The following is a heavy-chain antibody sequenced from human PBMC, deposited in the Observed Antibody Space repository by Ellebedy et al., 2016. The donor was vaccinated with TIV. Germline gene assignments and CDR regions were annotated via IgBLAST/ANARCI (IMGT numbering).Heavy chain of an antibody. CDR2: ISSSSSTI. J-gene: IGHJ5*02. D-gene: IGHD4-17*01. Sequence: GGSLRLXXAASGFTFSSYSMNWVRQAPGKGLEWVSYISSSSSTIYYADSVKGRFTISRDNAKNSLYLQMNSLRAEDTAVYYCARDLGDSPLSDSSWGQGTLVTVSS. CDR3: ARDLGDSPLSDSS. V-gene: IGHV3-48*04. CDR1: GFTFSSYS.